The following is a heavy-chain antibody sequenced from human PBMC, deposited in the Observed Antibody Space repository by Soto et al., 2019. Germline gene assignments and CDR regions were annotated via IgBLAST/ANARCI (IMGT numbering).Heavy chain of an antibody. CDR2: MNPNSGNT. CDR3: ARGGRHYDSSGYYGY. D-gene: IGHD3-22*01. V-gene: IGHV1-8*01. CDR1: GYTFTSYD. J-gene: IGHJ4*02. Sequence: GSVKVSCKASGYTFTSYDINWVRQATGQGREWMGWMNPNSGNTGYAQKFQSRVTMTRNTSISTAYMELSSLRSEDTAAYYCARGGRHYDSSGYYGYWGQGTLVTVSS.